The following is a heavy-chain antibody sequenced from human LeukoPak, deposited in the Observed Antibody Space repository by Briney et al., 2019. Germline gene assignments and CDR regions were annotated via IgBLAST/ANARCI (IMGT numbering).Heavy chain of an antibody. J-gene: IGHJ4*02. CDR1: GDSISSSDYS. CDR3: PRGWGTYQYDSRGYHTYYFDY. D-gene: IGHD3-22*01. Sequence: SETLSLTCAVSGDSISSSDYSWSWIRQPPGKGLEWIGYIYHSGSTYYSPSLRSRVTISVDRSRNQFSLKLSSVTAADTAVYYWPRGWGTYQYDSRGYHTYYFDYWGQGTLAPLPS. CDR2: IYHSGST. V-gene: IGHV4-30-2*01.